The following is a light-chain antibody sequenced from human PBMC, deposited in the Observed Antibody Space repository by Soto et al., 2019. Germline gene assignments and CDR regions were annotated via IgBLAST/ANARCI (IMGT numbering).Light chain of an antibody. CDR1: QSISRN. CDR3: QQSYSRWT. CDR2: TTS. Sequence: DILMTQSPSSLSASVGDRVTITCRASQSISRNLNWYQQRPGRAPKLLIHTTSNLQSGVPSRFRCSGSGTDFALTISSLEPEDFANYYCQQSYSRWTFGQGTKV. V-gene: IGKV1-39*01. J-gene: IGKJ1*01.